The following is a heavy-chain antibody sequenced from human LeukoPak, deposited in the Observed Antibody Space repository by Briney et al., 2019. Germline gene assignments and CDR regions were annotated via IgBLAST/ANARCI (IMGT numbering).Heavy chain of an antibody. V-gene: IGHV3-21*01. CDR2: ISSSSSYI. Sequence: GGSLRLSCAASGFTFSSYSMNWVRQAPGKGLEWVSSISSSSSYIYYADSMKGRFTISRDNAKNSLYLQMNSLRAEDTAVYYCARGVVPAAMITWFDPWGQGTLVTVSS. CDR3: ARGVVPAAMITWFDP. J-gene: IGHJ5*02. D-gene: IGHD2-2*01. CDR1: GFTFSSYS.